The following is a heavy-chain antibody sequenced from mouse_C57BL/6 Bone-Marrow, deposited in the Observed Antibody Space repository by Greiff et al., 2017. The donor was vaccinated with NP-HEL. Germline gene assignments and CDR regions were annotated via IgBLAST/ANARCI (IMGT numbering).Heavy chain of an antibody. V-gene: IGHV1-82*01. CDR2: IYPGDGDT. CDR3: ARDYSNTWFAY. D-gene: IGHD2-5*01. Sequence: VKLLESGPELVKPGASVKISCKASGYAFSSSWMNWVKQRPGKGLEWIGRIYPGDGDTNYNGKFKGKATLTADKSSSTAYMQLSSLTSEDSAVYFCARDYSNTWFAYWGQGTLVTVSA. CDR1: GYAFSSSW. J-gene: IGHJ3*01.